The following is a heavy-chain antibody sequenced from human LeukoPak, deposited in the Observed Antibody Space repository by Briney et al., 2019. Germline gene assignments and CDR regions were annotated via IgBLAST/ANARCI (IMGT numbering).Heavy chain of an antibody. D-gene: IGHD3-16*02. CDR3: ARAEIKLYNQRRYYFDY. J-gene: IGHJ4*02. CDR2: INHSGST. CDR1: GGSFSGYY. V-gene: IGHV4-34*01. Sequence: SETLSLTCAVYGGSFSGYYWSWIRQPPGKGLEWIGEINHSGSTNYNPSLKSRGTISVDTSKNQFSLKLSSVTAADTAVYYCARAEIKLYNQRRYYFDYWGQGTLVTVSS.